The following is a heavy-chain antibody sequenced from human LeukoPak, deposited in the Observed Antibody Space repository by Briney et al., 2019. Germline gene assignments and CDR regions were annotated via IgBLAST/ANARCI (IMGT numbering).Heavy chain of an antibody. V-gene: IGHV4-4*07. CDR1: GGSISSYY. Sequence: PSETLSLTCTVSGGSISSYYWSWIRQPAGKGLECVGRIYTNGSTNYNPSLKSRVTMSVDTSKNQFSLKLSSVTAADTAVYYCARARLAAAEAFDIWGQGTMVTVSS. CDR2: IYTNGST. D-gene: IGHD6-13*01. J-gene: IGHJ3*02. CDR3: ARARLAAAEAFDI.